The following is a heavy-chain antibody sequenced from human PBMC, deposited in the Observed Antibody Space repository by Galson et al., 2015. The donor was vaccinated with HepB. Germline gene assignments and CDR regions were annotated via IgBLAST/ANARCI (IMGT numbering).Heavy chain of an antibody. CDR1: GGTFSSYT. CDR2: IIPILGIA. J-gene: IGHJ5*02. Sequence: QSGAEVKKPGASVKVSCKASGGTFSSYTISWVRQAPGQGLEWMGRIIPILGIANYAQKFQGRVTITADKSTSTAYMELSSLRSEDTAVYYCARAPITLAAAGTRNWFDPWGQGTLVTVSS. D-gene: IGHD6-13*01. V-gene: IGHV1-69*04. CDR3: ARAPITLAAAGTRNWFDP.